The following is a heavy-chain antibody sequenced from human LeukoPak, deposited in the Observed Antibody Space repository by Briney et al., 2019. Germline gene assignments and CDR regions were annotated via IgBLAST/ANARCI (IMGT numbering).Heavy chain of an antibody. Sequence: PGRSLRLSCAASEFTFSSYAMHWVRQAPGRGLEWVSAISSGGDYTNSADSVKGRFTISRDNSRNTLYLQMNSLGAEATAVYYCAKDRASGGGSYSYRGFDHWGQGTLVTVSS. D-gene: IGHD6-19*01. CDR2: ISSGGDYT. CDR3: AKDRASGGGSYSYRGFDH. CDR1: EFTFSSYA. V-gene: IGHV3-23*01. J-gene: IGHJ5*02.